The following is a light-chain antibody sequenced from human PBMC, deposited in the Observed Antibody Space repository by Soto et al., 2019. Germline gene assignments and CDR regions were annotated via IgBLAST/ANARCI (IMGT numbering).Light chain of an antibody. CDR3: QSYDTSLRSWV. Sequence: QAVVTQPPSVSGAPGQRVTISGTGSSSNIGASYDVDGDQQLPGTAPKLLIYGNSNRPSGVTYRFSGSKSGTSASLAITGLQAENEADYYCQSYDTSLRSWVFGGGNKINVL. V-gene: IGLV1-40*01. J-gene: IGLJ3*02. CDR1: SSNIGASYD. CDR2: GNS.